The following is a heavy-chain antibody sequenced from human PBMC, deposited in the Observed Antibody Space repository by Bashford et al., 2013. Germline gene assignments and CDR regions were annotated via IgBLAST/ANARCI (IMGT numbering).Heavy chain of an antibody. J-gene: IGHJ1*01. CDR2: IYPGDSDT. D-gene: IGHD1-26*01. V-gene: IGHV5-51*01. Sequence: WVRQMPGKGLEWMGIIYPGDSDTKYSPSFQGQVTISVDKAITTAHLQWSSLRSEDTAVYYCARDSGPYYAYFQHWGQGTLVTVSS. CDR3: ARDSGPYYAYFQH.